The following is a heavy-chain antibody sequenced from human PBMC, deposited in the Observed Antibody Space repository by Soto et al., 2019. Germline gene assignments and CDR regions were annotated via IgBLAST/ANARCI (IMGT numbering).Heavy chain of an antibody. Sequence: SETLSLTCAVYGGSFSGYYWSWIRQPPGKGLEWIGEINHSGSTNYNPSLKSRVTISVDTSKNQFSLKLSSVTAADTAVYYCASLNTGIAAAGPFGWGQGTLVTVSS. D-gene: IGHD6-13*01. CDR3: ASLNTGIAAAGPFG. V-gene: IGHV4-34*01. CDR1: GGSFSGYY. CDR2: INHSGST. J-gene: IGHJ4*02.